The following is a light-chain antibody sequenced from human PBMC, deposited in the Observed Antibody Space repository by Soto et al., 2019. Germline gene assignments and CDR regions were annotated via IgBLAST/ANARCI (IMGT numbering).Light chain of an antibody. V-gene: IGKV1-33*01. CDR3: QQFDSLPLT. CDR1: QDISTH. J-gene: IGKJ4*01. Sequence: SVSAAPGQKVTITCQASQDISTHLTWSQQKPGKAPKLLIYDVSILETGVPSRFSGSGSGTHFTFSISSLQPEDIATYYCQQFDSLPLTFGGGTKVDIK. CDR2: DVS.